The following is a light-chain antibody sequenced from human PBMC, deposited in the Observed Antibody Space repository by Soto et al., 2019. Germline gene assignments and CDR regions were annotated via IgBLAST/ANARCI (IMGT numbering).Light chain of an antibody. CDR3: QSYDSSLSAFG. CDR2: GTS. V-gene: IGLV1-40*01. J-gene: IGLJ1*01. Sequence: QSVLTQPPSVSGAPGQRVTISCTGSSSNIGAYDVHWYQQLPGAAPKLLIYGTSNRPSGVPGRFSGSKSGTSASLAISGLQAEDEVDYYCQSYDSSLSAFGFGTGTKVTVL. CDR1: SSNIGAYD.